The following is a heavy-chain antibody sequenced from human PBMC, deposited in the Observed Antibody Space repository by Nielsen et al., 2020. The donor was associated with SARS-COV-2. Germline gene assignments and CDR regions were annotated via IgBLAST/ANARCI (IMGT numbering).Heavy chain of an antibody. CDR2: IYYSGST. V-gene: IGHV4-59*12. CDR1: GGSISSYY. CDR3: ARDKDDYGGNYLDY. D-gene: IGHD4-23*01. J-gene: IGHJ4*02. Sequence: SETLSLTCTVSGGSISSYYWSWIRQPPGKGLEWIGYIYYSGSTNYNPSLKSRVTISVDTSKNQFSLKLSSVTAADTAVYYCARDKDDYGGNYLDYWGQGTLVTVSS.